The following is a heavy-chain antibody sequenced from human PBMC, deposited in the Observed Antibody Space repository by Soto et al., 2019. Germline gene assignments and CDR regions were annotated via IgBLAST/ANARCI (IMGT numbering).Heavy chain of an antibody. CDR3: ARTSYDSSGTAADP. CDR1: GGSISSGGSY. Sequence: QVQLQESGPGLVKPSQTLSLTCTVSGGSISSGGSYWSWIRQHPGKGLEWIGYIYYSGSTYYNPSLKSRVTISVDTSKNQFSPKLSSVTAADTAVYYCARTSYDSSGTAADPWGQGTLVTVSS. V-gene: IGHV4-31*03. D-gene: IGHD3-22*01. J-gene: IGHJ5*02. CDR2: IYYSGST.